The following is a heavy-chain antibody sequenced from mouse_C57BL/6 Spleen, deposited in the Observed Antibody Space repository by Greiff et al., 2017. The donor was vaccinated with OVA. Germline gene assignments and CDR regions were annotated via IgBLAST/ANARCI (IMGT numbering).Heavy chain of an antibody. CDR3: AKNYDGYYFDY. Sequence: VQLQQPGAELVMPGASVKLSCKASGYTFTSYWMHWVKQRPGQGLEWIGELDPSDSYTNYNQKFKGKSTLTVDKSSSTAYMQLSSLTSEDSAVYYCAKNYDGYYFDYWGQGTTLTVSS. J-gene: IGHJ2*01. V-gene: IGHV1-69*01. CDR2: LDPSDSYT. CDR1: GYTFTSYW. D-gene: IGHD2-3*01.